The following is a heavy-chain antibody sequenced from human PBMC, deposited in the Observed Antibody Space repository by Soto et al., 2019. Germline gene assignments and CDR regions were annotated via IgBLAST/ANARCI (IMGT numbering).Heavy chain of an antibody. J-gene: IGHJ4*02. CDR2: IHYSGST. Sequence: SETLSLTFAVSGGSISGISFYWGWIRQPPEKGLEYIGSIHYSGSTYYNPSLKSRVTMSVDTSKNQFSLKLTSVTAADTAVYYCARQSTAYSVEVXYWGQGTMVTVXS. D-gene: IGHD5-18*01. CDR3: ARQSTAYSVEVXY. CDR1: GGSISGISFY. V-gene: IGHV4-39*01.